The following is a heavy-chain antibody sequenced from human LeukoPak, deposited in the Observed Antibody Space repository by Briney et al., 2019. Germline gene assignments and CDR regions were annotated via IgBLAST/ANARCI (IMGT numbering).Heavy chain of an antibody. CDR3: ARDKIDGDSFFVY. V-gene: IGHV3-9*01. CDR2: LSWNSDNI. D-gene: IGHD4-17*01. J-gene: IGHJ4*02. Sequence: GGSLRLSCTASGFTFGDYAMSWFRQAPGKGLEWVSGLSWNSDNIDYVDSVKGRFTISRDNAKNSVYLQMNSLSAEDTAVYYCARDKIDGDSFFVYWGQGTLVTVSS. CDR1: GFTFGDYA.